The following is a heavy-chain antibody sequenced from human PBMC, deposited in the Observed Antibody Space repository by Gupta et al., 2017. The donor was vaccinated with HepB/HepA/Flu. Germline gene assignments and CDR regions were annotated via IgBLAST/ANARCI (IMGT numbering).Heavy chain of an antibody. CDR2: INGRGSIM. Sequence: EVQLVESGGGLVQPGGSLRLSCAAFGFTFSSHEMNLGRQAPGKRLEWLSYINGRGSIMYYADAVKGRFTISRDNAKNSLYLQMNDLRPEDTAVYYCGRGRCTSSNCQGDDWGQGTLV. CDR1: GFTFSSHE. J-gene: IGHJ4*02. V-gene: IGHV3-48*03. D-gene: IGHD2-2*01. CDR3: GRGRCTSSNCQGDD.